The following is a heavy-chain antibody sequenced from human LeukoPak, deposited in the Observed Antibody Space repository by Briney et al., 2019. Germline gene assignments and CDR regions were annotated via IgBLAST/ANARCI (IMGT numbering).Heavy chain of an antibody. V-gene: IGHV7-4-1*02. CDR1: GYTFTNFG. D-gene: IGHD3-9*01. CDR3: ARDYFDWSIDY. J-gene: IGHJ4*02. CDR2: INTNTGSP. Sequence: ASVKVSCKASGYTFTNFGMNWVRQAPGQGLEWMGWINTNTGSPTYAQAFTGRFVFSSDTSVSTAYLQISSLKAEDTAVYYCARDYFDWSIDYWGQGTLVTVSS.